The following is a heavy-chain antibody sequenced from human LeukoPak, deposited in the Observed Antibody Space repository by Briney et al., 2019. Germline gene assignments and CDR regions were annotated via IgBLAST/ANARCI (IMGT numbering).Heavy chain of an antibody. J-gene: IGHJ6*02. V-gene: IGHV3-7*04. CDR1: RFTFSNYW. CDR3: ARKERESGGWDV. D-gene: IGHD1-1*01. CDR2: IKQDGSEK. Sequence: GGSLRLSCAASRFTFSNYWMSWVRQAPGKGLEWVANIKQDGSEKNYVGSVKGRFTISRDNAKNSLYLQMNSLRVEDTAVYYCARKERESGGWDVWGQGTTVTVSS.